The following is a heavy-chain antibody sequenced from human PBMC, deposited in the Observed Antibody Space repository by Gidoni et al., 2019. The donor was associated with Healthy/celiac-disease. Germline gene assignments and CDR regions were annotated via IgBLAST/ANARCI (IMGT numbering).Heavy chain of an antibody. CDR1: GFTFSSYA. Sequence: QVQLVESGGGVVQPGRSLRISCAASGFTFSSYAMHWVRQAPGKGLEWVAGISYDGSNKYYADSVKGRFTISRDNSKNTLYLQMNSLRAEDTAVYYCARGLAAAGRPIYRNYYYYYGMDVWGQGTTVTVSS. J-gene: IGHJ6*02. CDR2: ISYDGSNK. D-gene: IGHD6-13*01. CDR3: ARGLAAAGRPIYRNYYYYYGMDV. V-gene: IGHV3-30-3*01.